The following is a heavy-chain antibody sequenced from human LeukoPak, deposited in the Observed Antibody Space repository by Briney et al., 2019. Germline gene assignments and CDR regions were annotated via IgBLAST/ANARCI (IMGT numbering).Heavy chain of an antibody. D-gene: IGHD3-16*02. CDR2: ISGSGGST. Sequence: GGSLRLSCAASGFTFSSYAMSWVRQAPGKGLEWVSAISGSGGSTYYADSVKGRFTISRDNSKNTLYLQMNSLRAEDTAVYYCAKDPSYDYVWGNYRSSHFDYWGQGTLVTVSS. J-gene: IGHJ4*02. V-gene: IGHV3-23*01. CDR1: GFTFSSYA. CDR3: AKDPSYDYVWGNYRSSHFDY.